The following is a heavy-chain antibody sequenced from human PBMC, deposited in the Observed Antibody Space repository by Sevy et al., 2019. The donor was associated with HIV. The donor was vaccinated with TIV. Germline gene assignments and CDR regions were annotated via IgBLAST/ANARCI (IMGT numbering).Heavy chain of an antibody. CDR2: VYPNSGGK. J-gene: IGHJ6*02. D-gene: IGHD1-7*01. CDR3: ARDGGGGTTNSGMDV. Sequence: ASVKVSCKASGYTFTGDYLHWVRQAPGQGLEWMGRVYPNSGGKNYEQKFQGRVTMTRETSISTAYMELSRLGSDDTAVYYCARDGGGGTTNSGMDVWGQGTTVTVSS. CDR1: GYTFTGDY. V-gene: IGHV1-2*06.